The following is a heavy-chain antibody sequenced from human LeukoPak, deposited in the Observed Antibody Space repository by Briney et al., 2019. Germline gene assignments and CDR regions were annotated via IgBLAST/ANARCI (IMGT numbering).Heavy chain of an antibody. CDR1: GYTFTSYG. V-gene: IGHV1-18*01. CDR3: ARETRGFGEFRLFDY. J-gene: IGHJ4*02. Sequence: ASVKVSCKASGYTFTSYGISWVRQAPGQGLEWMGWISAYNGNTNYAQKLQGRVTMTPYTSTRTASMELSSLSSEDTAVYYCARETRGFGEFRLFDYWGQGTLVTVSS. CDR2: ISAYNGNT. D-gene: IGHD3-10*01.